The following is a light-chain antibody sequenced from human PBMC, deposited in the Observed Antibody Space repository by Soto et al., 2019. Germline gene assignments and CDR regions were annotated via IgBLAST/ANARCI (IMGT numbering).Light chain of an antibody. Sequence: IGLTQSPATLSLSPGERGTLSCRASESFTNYLAWYQQKPGQAPRLLVYDVSNRATGIPARFSGGGSGTDFTLTISNLEPEDFAVYYCQQRSDWPWTFGQGTKVDIK. CDR2: DVS. CDR3: QQRSDWPWT. V-gene: IGKV3-11*01. CDR1: ESFTNY. J-gene: IGKJ1*01.